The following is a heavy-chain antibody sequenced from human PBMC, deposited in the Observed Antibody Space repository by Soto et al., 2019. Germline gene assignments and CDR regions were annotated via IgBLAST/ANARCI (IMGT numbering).Heavy chain of an antibody. CDR2: VSPNSGGT. D-gene: IGHD5-12*01. CDR1: GYTFTGYY. CDR3: ARKWPKDYYYGMDV. J-gene: IGHJ6*02. V-gene: IGHV1-2*02. Sequence: GASVKVSCKASGYTFTGYYMHWVRQAPGQGLEWMGWVSPNSGGTNYAQKFQGRVTMTRDTSISTAYMELSRLRSDDTAVYYCARKWPKDYYYGMDVWGQGTTVTVSS.